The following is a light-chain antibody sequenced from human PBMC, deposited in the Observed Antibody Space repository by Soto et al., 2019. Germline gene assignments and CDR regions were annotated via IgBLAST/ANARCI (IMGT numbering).Light chain of an antibody. CDR2: DVS. V-gene: IGLV2-14*01. CDR3: SSYTSSSNPC. J-gene: IGLJ2*01. CDR1: SSDVGGYNY. Sequence: QSALTQPASVSGSPGQSITISCTGTSSDVGGYNYVSWYQQHPGKAPKLLIYDVSNRPSGVSNRFSGSKSGNTASLTISGLQAEDEADYYCSSYTSSSNPCFGGGTKLTVL.